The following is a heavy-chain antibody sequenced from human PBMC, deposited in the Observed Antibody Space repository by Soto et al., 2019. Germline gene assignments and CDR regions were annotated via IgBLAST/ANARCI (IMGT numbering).Heavy chain of an antibody. CDR1: GFTFSSYW. D-gene: IGHD4-17*01. CDR2: INQDGTEI. Sequence: EVQLVESGGGLVQPGGSLRLSCVASGFTFSSYWMDWVRQAPGKGLEWVANINQDGTEIYYVDSVRGRFTISRDNAKNSLYLQVNSLRVEDTAVYYCARAVGASTSYWGQGTVVTVSS. CDR3: ARAVGASTSY. J-gene: IGHJ4*02. V-gene: IGHV3-7*01.